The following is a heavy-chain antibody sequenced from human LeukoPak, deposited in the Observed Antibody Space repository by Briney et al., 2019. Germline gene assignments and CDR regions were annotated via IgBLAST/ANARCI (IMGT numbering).Heavy chain of an antibody. V-gene: IGHV1-69*06. D-gene: IGHD5-12*01. J-gene: IGHJ4*02. CDR2: IIPIFGTA. CDR1: GGTFSSYA. CDR3: ARIAVVADLDY. Sequence: ASVKVSCKASGGTFSSYAISWVRQAPGQGLEWMGGIIPIFGTANYAQKFQGRVTITADKSTSTAYMELSSLRSEDTAVYYCARIAVVADLDYWGQGTLVTVSS.